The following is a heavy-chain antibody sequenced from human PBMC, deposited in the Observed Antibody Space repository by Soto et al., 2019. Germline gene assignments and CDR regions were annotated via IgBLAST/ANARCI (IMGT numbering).Heavy chain of an antibody. CDR3: ARDNSGFDY. CDR1: GFSIRSSSYY. D-gene: IGHD6-19*01. J-gene: IGHJ4*02. CDR2: IYYSGST. Sequence: SETLSLTCPVSGFSIRSSSYYWGWIRQPPGKGLEWIGSIYYSGSTYYNPSLKSRVTISVDTSKNQFSLKLSSVTAADTAVYYCARDNSGFDYWGQGTLVTVS. V-gene: IGHV4-39*02.